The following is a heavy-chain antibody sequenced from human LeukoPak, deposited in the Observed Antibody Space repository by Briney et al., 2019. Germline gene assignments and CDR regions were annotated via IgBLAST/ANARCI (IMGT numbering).Heavy chain of an antibody. CDR2: INPSGGST. V-gene: IGHV1-46*01. D-gene: IGHD1-26*01. CDR3: ARVRGVYSGSYYEAYYFDY. Sequence: ASVKVSCKASGGTFTSYYMHWVRQAPGQGLEWMGIINPSGGSTSYAQKFQGRVTMTRDTSTSTVYMELSSLRSEDTAVYYCARVRGVYSGSYYEAYYFDYWGQGTLVTVSS. J-gene: IGHJ4*02. CDR1: GGTFTSYY.